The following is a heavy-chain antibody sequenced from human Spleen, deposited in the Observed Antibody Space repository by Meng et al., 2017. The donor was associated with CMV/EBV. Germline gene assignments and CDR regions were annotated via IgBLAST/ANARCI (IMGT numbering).Heavy chain of an antibody. V-gene: IGHV3-53*01. J-gene: IGHJ4*02. CDR3: VKEGIVGFIFFDS. Sequence: GGSLRLSCAASGFTVSNNYMSWVRQAPGQGLEWVALIYDVGTTYYADSAKGRFTISKDNSKNTLYLQMNSLRVEDTAVYYCVKEGIVGFIFFDSWGQGTPVTVSS. D-gene: IGHD1-26*01. CDR2: IYDVGTT. CDR1: GFTVSNNY.